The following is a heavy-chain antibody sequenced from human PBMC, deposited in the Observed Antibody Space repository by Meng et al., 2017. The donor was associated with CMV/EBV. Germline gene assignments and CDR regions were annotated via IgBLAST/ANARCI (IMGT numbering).Heavy chain of an antibody. CDR2: IYYSGST. CDR3: ARARYDSSGYYYYFDY. J-gene: IGHJ4*02. CDR1: GGSISSYY. D-gene: IGHD3-22*01. V-gene: IGHV4-59*01. Sequence: SETLSLTCTVSGGSISSYYWSWIRQPPGKGLEWIGYIYYSGSTNYNPSLKSRVTISVDTSKNQFSLKLSSVTAVDTAVYYCARARYDSSGYYYYFDYWGQGTLVTVSS.